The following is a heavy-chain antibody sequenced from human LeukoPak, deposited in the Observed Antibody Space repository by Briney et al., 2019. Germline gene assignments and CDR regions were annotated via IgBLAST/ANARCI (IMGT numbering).Heavy chain of an antibody. Sequence: ASVKVSCKVSGYTLTELSMHWVRQAPGKGLEWMGGFDPEDGETIYAQKFQGRVTMTRDTSTSTVYMELSSLRSEDTAVYYCARGLSDDYGDYWGQGTLVTVSS. J-gene: IGHJ4*02. V-gene: IGHV1-24*01. CDR1: GYTLTELS. CDR2: FDPEDGET. CDR3: ARGLSDDYGDY.